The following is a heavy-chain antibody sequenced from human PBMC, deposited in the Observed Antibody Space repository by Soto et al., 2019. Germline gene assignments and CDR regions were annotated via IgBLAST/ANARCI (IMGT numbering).Heavy chain of an antibody. CDR2: IYYSGST. Sequence: SDTLSLTCTVSGGSISSYYWSWIRQPPGKGLEWIGYIYYSGSTNYNPSLKSRVTISVDTSKNQFSLKLSSVTAADTAVYYCAKSLVAVSVRFSPRGQRTLVPVSS. CDR1: GGSISSYY. J-gene: IGHJ5*02. V-gene: IGHV4-59*01. CDR3: AKSLVAVSVRFSP.